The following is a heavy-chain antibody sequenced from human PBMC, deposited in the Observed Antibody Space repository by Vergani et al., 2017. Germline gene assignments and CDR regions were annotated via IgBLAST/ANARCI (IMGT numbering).Heavy chain of an antibody. CDR3: AKVPGSTKTYFDY. J-gene: IGHJ4*02. D-gene: IGHD2-2*01. V-gene: IGHV3-30*18. CDR2: ISSDGSYK. Sequence: QVQLVESGGGVVQPGRSLRLSCAASGFTFSTYDMHWVRQAPGKGLEWVAVISSDGSYKYYADSVKDRFTISRDNSKNTLYLQMNSLRAEDTAVYYCAKVPGSTKTYFDYWGQGTLVTVSS. CDR1: GFTFSTYD.